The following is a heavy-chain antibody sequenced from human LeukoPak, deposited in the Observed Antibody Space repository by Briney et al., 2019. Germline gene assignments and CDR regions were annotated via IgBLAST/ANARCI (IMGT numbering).Heavy chain of an antibody. CDR3: ARQDDGDYAFDY. J-gene: IGHJ4*02. Sequence: SETLSLTGTVSGGSISSYYWSWIRQPPGKGLDWIGYIYYSGSTNYNPSLKCRVTISVDTSKNQFSLKLSSVPAADTAVYYCARQDDGDYAFDYWGQGTLVTVSS. D-gene: IGHD4-17*01. CDR1: GGSISSYY. V-gene: IGHV4-59*08. CDR2: IYYSGST.